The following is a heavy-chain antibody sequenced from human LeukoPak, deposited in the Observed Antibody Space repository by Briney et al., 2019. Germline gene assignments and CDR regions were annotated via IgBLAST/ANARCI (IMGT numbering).Heavy chain of an antibody. CDR2: IKQDGSEK. CDR1: GFTFSSYW. Sequence: PGGSLRLSCAASGFTFSSYWMSWVRQAPGKGLEWVANIKQDGSEKYYVDSVKGRFTISRDNAKNSLYLQMNSLRAEDTAVYYCARKHYYDSKGSFDYWGQGTLVTVSS. V-gene: IGHV3-7*01. J-gene: IGHJ4*02. CDR3: ARKHYYDSKGSFDY. D-gene: IGHD3-22*01.